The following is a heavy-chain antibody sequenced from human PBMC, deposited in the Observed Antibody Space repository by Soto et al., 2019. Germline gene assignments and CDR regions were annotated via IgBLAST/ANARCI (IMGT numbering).Heavy chain of an antibody. J-gene: IGHJ6*02. CDR1: GGTFSSYA. Sequence: QVQLVQSGAEVKKPGSSVKVSCTASGGTFSSYAISWVRQAPGQGLEWMGGIIPIFGTANYAQKFQGRVTITADESTSTAYMELSSLRSEDTAVYYCARDRENVLMVYASKAAHYGMDVWGQGTTVTVSS. V-gene: IGHV1-69*01. D-gene: IGHD2-8*01. CDR3: ARDRENVLMVYASKAAHYGMDV. CDR2: IIPIFGTA.